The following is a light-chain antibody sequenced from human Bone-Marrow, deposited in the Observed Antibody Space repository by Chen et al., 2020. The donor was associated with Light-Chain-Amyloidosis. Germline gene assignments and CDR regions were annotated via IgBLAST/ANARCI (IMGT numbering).Light chain of an antibody. CDR2: DNS. CDR3: QVWDRSSDRPV. V-gene: IGLV3-21*02. CDR1: NIGSTC. Sequence: SYVLTPPTPASVAPGQTVPIHGGGNNIGSTCVHWYQQPPGQTPLLVVYDNSYRPSGIPERLSGSNSGNTATLTISRVQSGDEADYYCQVWDRSSDRPVFGGGTKLTVL. J-gene: IGLJ3*02.